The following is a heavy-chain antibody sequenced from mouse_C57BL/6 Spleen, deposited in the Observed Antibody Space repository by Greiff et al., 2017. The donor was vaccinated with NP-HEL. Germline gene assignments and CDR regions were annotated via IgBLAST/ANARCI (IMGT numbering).Heavy chain of an antibody. CDR3: AREGDIDY. CDR2: IHPNSGSA. D-gene: IGHD3-3*01. J-gene: IGHJ2*01. CDR1: GYTFTSYW. Sequence: QVQLQQPGAELVKPGASVTLSCKASGYTFTSYWMHWVKQRPGQGLEWIGMIHPNSGSANYNEKFKSKATLTVDKSSRTAFMHLSSLTSEDSAVYLCAREGDIDYWGQGTTLTVSA. V-gene: IGHV1-64*01.